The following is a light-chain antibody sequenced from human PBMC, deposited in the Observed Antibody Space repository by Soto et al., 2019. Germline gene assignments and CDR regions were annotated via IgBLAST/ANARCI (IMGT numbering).Light chain of an antibody. CDR3: QTWGTGIVI. J-gene: IGLJ2*01. CDR2: LNRDGSH. CDR1: SGHSNYA. V-gene: IGLV4-69*01. Sequence: QPVLTQSPSASASLGASVKLTCTLSSGHSNYAIAWHQQQPETGPRYLMKLNRDGSHSKGDGIPNRFSGSSSGAERYLTISSLQSEDEADNYCQTWGTGIVIFGGGTKLTVL.